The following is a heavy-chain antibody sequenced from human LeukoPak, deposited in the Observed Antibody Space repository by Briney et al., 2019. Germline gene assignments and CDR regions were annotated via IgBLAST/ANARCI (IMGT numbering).Heavy chain of an antibody. D-gene: IGHD2-15*01. Sequence: GESLKISCEGSGYSFTSSWIGWVRQMPGKGLEWMGIIYPGDSDLRYSPSFQGQVTISAEKSIPTAYLQWSSLEASDTAIYYCARGLYCSGGSCRFDYWGQGTLVTVSS. CDR1: GYSFTSSW. V-gene: IGHV5-51*01. CDR3: ARGLYCSGGSCRFDY. J-gene: IGHJ4*02. CDR2: IYPGDSDL.